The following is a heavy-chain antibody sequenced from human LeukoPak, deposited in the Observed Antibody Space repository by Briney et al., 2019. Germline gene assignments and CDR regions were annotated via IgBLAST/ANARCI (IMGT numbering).Heavy chain of an antibody. CDR1: GFTFSSYG. V-gene: IGHV3-33*01. CDR3: ARNKDYGGNSRLDAFDI. Sequence: GGSLRLSCAASGFTFSSYGMHWVRQAPGKGLEWVAVIWYDGSNKYYADSVKGRFTISRDNSKNTLYLQMNSLRAEDTAVYYCARNKDYGGNSRLDAFDIWGQGTMVTVSS. J-gene: IGHJ3*02. D-gene: IGHD4-23*01. CDR2: IWYDGSNK.